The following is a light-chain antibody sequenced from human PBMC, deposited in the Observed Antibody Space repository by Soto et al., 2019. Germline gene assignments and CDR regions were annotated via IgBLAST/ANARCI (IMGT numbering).Light chain of an antibody. CDR2: KAS. CDR1: QSISSW. J-gene: IGKJ1*01. CDR3: QQYNSYSHT. Sequence: DIQMTQSPSTLSASVGDRVTITCRASQSISSWLAWYQQKPGKAPKLLIYKASSLESGVPSRFSGSGSGSEFTLTISSLQPDDFATSYCQQYNSYSHTFGQGTKVEIK. V-gene: IGKV1-5*03.